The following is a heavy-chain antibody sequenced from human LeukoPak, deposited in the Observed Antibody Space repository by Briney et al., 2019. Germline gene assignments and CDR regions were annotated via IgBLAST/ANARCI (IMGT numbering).Heavy chain of an antibody. V-gene: IGHV3-48*03. CDR3: ARDAATWQSSRRPYYFDY. Sequence: PGGSLRLSCAASGFTFSDYEMNWVRQAPGKGLEWVSYISTSGSTIYYADSVKGRFTISRDNAKKSLYLQMNSLRAEDTAVYYCARDAATWQSSRRPYYFDYWGQGTLVTVSS. CDR2: ISTSGSTI. CDR1: GFTFSDYE. J-gene: IGHJ4*02. D-gene: IGHD2-15*01.